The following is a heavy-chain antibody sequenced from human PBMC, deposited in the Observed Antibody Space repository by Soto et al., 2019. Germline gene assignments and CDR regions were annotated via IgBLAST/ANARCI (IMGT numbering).Heavy chain of an antibody. CDR1: GGSISSYY. CDR3: AIDPYSSGCYMGAYYYYGINV. D-gene: IGHD6-19*01. V-gene: IGHV4-4*07. J-gene: IGHJ6*02. CDR2: IYTSGST. Sequence: PSETLSLTCTVCGGSISSYYWSWIREPAGKGLEWIGRIYTSGSTNYNPSLKSRVTMSVDTSKNQFSLKLSSVTAADTAAYYCAIDPYSSGCYMGAYYYYGINVWVQWTTVTVSS.